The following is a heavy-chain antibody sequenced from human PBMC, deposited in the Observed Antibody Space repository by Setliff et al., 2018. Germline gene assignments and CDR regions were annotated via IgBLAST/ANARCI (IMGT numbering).Heavy chain of an antibody. V-gene: IGHV3-30*04. CDR2: ISYDGSNK. Sequence: GGSLRLSCAASGFTFSSYAMHWVRQAPGKGLEWVAVISYDGSNKYYADSVRGRFTISRDNSKNTLYPQMNSLRAEDTAVYYCASPGATVTTLELLYYWGQGTLVTVSS. CDR3: ASPGATVTTLELLYY. D-gene: IGHD4-17*01. CDR1: GFTFSSYA. J-gene: IGHJ4*02.